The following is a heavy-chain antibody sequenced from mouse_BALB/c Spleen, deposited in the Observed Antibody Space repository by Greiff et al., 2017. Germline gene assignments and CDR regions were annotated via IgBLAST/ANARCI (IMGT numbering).Heavy chain of an antibody. V-gene: IGHV5-6-5*01. CDR3: AREYYGSSYVRDWYFDV. CDR1: GFTFSSYA. Sequence: EVKVVESGGGLVKPGGSLKLSCAASGFTFSSYAMSWVRQTPEKRLEWVASISSGGSTYYPDSVKGRFTISRDNARNILYLQMSSLRSEDTAMYYCAREYYGSSYVRDWYFDVWGAGTTVTVSS. J-gene: IGHJ1*01. D-gene: IGHD1-1*01. CDR2: ISSGGST.